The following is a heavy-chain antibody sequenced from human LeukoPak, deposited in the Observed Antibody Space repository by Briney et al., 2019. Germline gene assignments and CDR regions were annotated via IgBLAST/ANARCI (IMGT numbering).Heavy chain of an antibody. J-gene: IGHJ3*02. CDR3: ASSVVPAALYSYGYLDDAFDI. CDR2: IYYSGST. D-gene: IGHD5-18*01. Sequence: SETLSLTCTVSGGSISSSSYYWGWIRQPPGKGLEWIGSIYYSGSTYYNPSLKSRVTISVDTSKNQFSLKLSSVTAADTAVYYCASSVVPAALYSYGYLDDAFDIWGQGTMVTVSS. CDR1: GGSISSSSYY. V-gene: IGHV4-39*07.